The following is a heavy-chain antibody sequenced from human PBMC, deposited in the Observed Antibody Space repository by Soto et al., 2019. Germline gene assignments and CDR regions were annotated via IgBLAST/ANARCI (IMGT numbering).Heavy chain of an antibody. D-gene: IGHD3-22*01. J-gene: IGHJ4*02. CDR1: W. CDR2: IYHSGST. Sequence: WWSWVRQPPGKGLEWIGEIYHSGSTNYNPSLKSRVTISVDKSKNQFSLKLSSVTAADTAVYYCASLYYYDSSGYPPWGYYFDYWGQGTLVTVSS. V-gene: IGHV4-4*02. CDR3: ASLYYYDSSGYPPWGYYFDY.